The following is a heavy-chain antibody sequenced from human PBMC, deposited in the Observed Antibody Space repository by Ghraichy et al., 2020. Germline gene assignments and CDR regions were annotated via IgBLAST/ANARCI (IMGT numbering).Heavy chain of an antibody. Sequence: SETLSLTCTVSGGSISSSNYYWGWIRQPPGKGLEWIGSIYYSGSTYYNPSLKSRVTISVDTSKNQFSLKLSSVTAADTAVYYWASRELLNLGWFDPWGQGTLVTVSS. CDR1: GGSISSSNYY. CDR3: ASRELLNLGWFDP. CDR2: IYYSGST. J-gene: IGHJ5*02. V-gene: IGHV4-39*01. D-gene: IGHD1-26*01.